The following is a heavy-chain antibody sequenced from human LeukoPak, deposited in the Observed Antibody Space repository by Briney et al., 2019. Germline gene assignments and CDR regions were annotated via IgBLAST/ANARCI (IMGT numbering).Heavy chain of an antibody. V-gene: IGHV1-2*07. CDR2: INSNSGGT. Sequence: ASVRVSCKASGYSFTAYYIHWVRQAPGQGLEWMGWINSNSGGTKCAPRFQGRVTSTRNTSLSTVYMEMSDLTSDDTAIYYCAREPGTATGYWGQGTLVAISS. J-gene: IGHJ4*02. CDR3: AREPGTATGY. CDR1: GYSFTAYY. D-gene: IGHD1-1*01.